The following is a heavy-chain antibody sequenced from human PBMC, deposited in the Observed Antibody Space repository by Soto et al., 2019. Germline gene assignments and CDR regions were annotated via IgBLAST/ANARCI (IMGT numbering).Heavy chain of an antibody. D-gene: IGHD6-6*01. CDR2: IYSGGST. Sequence: GGSLRLSCAASGITVSGNYMAWVRQAPGKGLEWVSLIYSGGSTFYTDSVRGRFIISRDNSTNTLYLQMNSLRAEDTAMYYCARVPHRFRSSSNYIWGQGTLVTVSS. J-gene: IGHJ4*02. V-gene: IGHV3-53*01. CDR1: GITVSGNY. CDR3: ARVPHRFRSSSNYI.